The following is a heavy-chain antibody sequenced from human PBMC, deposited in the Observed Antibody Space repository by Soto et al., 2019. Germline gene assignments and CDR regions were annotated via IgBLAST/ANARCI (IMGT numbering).Heavy chain of an antibody. D-gene: IGHD3-22*01. CDR2: INSDGSST. CDR3: AREYYYDSSGYYYELDYYYYYGMDV. J-gene: IGHJ6*02. Sequence: LRLSCAASGFTFSSYWMHWVRQAPGKGLVWVSRINSDGSSTSYADSVKGRFTISRDNAKNTLYLQMNSLRAEDTAVYYCAREYYYDSSGYYYELDYYYYYGMDVWGQGTTVTVSS. CDR1: GFTFSSYW. V-gene: IGHV3-74*01.